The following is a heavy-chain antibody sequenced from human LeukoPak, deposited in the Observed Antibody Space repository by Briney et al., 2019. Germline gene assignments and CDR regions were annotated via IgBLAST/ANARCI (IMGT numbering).Heavy chain of an antibody. CDR1: GASISSNDYY. Sequence: PSETLSLTCTVSGASISSNDYYWGWIRQPPGKGPEWIGTIYYSGSTYYNPSLKSRVTISIDTSKNQFSLRLSSVTAADTAVYYCARDRGGYFDLWGRGTLVTVSS. CDR3: ARDRGGYFDL. CDR2: IYYSGST. D-gene: IGHD3-3*01. J-gene: IGHJ2*01. V-gene: IGHV4-39*07.